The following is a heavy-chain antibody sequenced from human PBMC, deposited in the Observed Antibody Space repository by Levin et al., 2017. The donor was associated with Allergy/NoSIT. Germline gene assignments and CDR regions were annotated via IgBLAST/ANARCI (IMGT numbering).Heavy chain of an antibody. J-gene: IGHJ4*02. D-gene: IGHD6-6*01. Sequence: ASVKVSCKASGYTFTSYGISWVRQAPGQGLEWMGWISAYNGNTNYAQKLQGRVTMTTDTSTSTAYMELRSLRSDDTAVYYCARDTTVGFLSSSPRGIDYWGQGTLVTVSS. CDR3: ARDTTVGFLSSSPRGIDY. V-gene: IGHV1-18*01. CDR2: ISAYNGNT. CDR1: GYTFTSYG.